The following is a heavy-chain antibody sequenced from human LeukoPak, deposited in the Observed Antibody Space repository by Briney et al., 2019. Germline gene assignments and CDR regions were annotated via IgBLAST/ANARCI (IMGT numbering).Heavy chain of an antibody. D-gene: IGHD1-26*01. J-gene: IGHJ4*02. CDR1: GGSISSFY. Sequence: SETLSLTCTVSGGSISSFYWSWIRQSPGKGLEWIGYIYKSGTTNYNPSLKSRVTISVDTSKKQFSLRVNSVTAADTAVYYCARGTYSGSYSGYFDYWGQGTLVTVSS. CDR3: ARGTYSGSYSGYFDY. V-gene: IGHV4-59*01. CDR2: IYKSGTT.